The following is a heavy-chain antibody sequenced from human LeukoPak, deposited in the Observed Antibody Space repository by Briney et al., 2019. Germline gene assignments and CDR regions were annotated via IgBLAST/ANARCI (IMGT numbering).Heavy chain of an antibody. CDR1: GLAFSSYS. CDR2: ISYDGSDE. D-gene: IGHD3-3*01. Sequence: GGSLRLSCVDSGLAFSSYSMHWVRQAPGKGLEWVGVISYDGSDEYYTDSVKGRFTISRDNSKNTVYLQMNSLRADDTAVYYCARDFTPEWFDIHWGQGTLVTVS. V-gene: IGHV3-30*04. J-gene: IGHJ4*02. CDR3: ARDFTPEWFDIH.